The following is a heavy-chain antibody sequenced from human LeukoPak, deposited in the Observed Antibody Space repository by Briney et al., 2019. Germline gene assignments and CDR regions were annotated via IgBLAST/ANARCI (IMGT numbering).Heavy chain of an antibody. V-gene: IGHV4-38-2*02. CDR3: ARTRYYYNSRSYGAPYYFDY. CDR2: IYHSGST. D-gene: IGHD3-10*01. J-gene: IGHJ4*02. CDR1: GYSISSGYY. Sequence: PSETLSLTCTVSGYSISSGYYWGWIRQPPGKGLEWIGSIYHSGSTYYNPSLKSRVTISVDTSKNQLSLKLSSVTAADTAVYYCARTRYYYNSRSYGAPYYFDYWGQGTLVTVSS.